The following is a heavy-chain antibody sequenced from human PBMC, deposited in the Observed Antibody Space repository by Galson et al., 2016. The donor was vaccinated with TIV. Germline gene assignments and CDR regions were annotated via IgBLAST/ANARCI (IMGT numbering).Heavy chain of an antibody. CDR2: IYSGGDT. Sequence: SLRLSCAVSGFTANAYHMSWVRQAPGKGLEWVSVIYSGGDTYYSDSVKGRFTISRDNSKNTVHLQMNSLRVEDTAVYYCARKDSSVHGDLRGAFDVWGQGTKVIVSS. J-gene: IGHJ3*01. V-gene: IGHV3-53*01. CDR1: GFTANAYH. D-gene: IGHD4-17*01. CDR3: ARKDSSVHGDLRGAFDV.